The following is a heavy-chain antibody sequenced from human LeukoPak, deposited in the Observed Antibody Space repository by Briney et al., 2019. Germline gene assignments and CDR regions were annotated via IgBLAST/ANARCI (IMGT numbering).Heavy chain of an antibody. CDR3: ARDRPSYDYFIDY. D-gene: IGHD5-12*01. CDR2: INHSGST. CDR1: GGSFSGYY. J-gene: IGHJ4*02. Sequence: SETLSLTCAVYGGSFSGYYWSWIRQPPGEGLEWIGEINHSGSTNYNPSLKSRVTISVDTSKNQFSLKLSSVTAADTAVYYCARDRPSYDYFIDYWGQGTLVTVSS. V-gene: IGHV4-34*01.